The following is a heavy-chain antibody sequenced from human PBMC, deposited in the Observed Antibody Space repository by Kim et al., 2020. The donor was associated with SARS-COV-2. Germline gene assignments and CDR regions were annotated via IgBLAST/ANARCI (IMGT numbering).Heavy chain of an antibody. J-gene: IGHJ4*02. V-gene: IGHV3-23*01. Sequence: DRTYYADPVKGRFTIPRDNSKNTGYLQMNSLRGQDTAVYYCTRGGRYSSDDWGQRTLVTVSS. CDR2: DRT. D-gene: IGHD3-10*01. CDR3: TRGGRYSSDD.